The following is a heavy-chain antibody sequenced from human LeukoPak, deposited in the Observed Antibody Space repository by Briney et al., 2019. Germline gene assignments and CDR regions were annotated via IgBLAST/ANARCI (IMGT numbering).Heavy chain of an antibody. V-gene: IGHV3-74*01. D-gene: IGHD4-11*01. CDR1: GFTFSSYW. CDR3: ARGPRYSNYYFDY. CDR2: INSDGSST. Sequence: QSGGSLRLSCAASGFTFSSYWMHWVRQAPGKGLVWVSRINSDGSSTSYADSVKGRFTISRDNAKNTLYLQMNSLRAEDTAVYYCARGPRYSNYYFDYWGQGTLVTVSS. J-gene: IGHJ4*02.